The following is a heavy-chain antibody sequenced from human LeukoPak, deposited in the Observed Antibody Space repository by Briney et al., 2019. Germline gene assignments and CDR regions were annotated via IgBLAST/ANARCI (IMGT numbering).Heavy chain of an antibody. J-gene: IGHJ5*02. CDR3: ARGVIIRGRLDP. Sequence: GGSLRLSCAASGFIFRNYWMSCVRQAPGKGLEWVANIKEDGSEKYYVESVKGRFTISRDNAKNSLYLQMSSLRAEDTAVYYCARGVIIRGRLDPWGQGTLVTVSS. D-gene: IGHD3-16*02. CDR1: GFIFRNYW. CDR2: IKEDGSEK. V-gene: IGHV3-7*01.